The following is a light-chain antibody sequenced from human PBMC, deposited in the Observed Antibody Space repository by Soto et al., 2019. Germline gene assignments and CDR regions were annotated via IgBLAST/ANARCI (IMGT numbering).Light chain of an antibody. V-gene: IGKV3-20*01. CDR3: QQYGGSPFT. CDR2: AAS. CDR1: QSVGTY. Sequence: VVLTQSPATLSLSPGERATLSCRASQSVGTYLAWYQQKPGQAPRLLIYAASTRATGVPDRFSGTGSGTDFALTISRLETDDSAVYYCQQYGGSPFTFGPGTKVDIK. J-gene: IGKJ3*01.